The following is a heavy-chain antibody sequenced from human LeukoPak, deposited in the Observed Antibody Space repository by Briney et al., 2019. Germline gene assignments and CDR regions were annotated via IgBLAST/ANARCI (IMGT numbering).Heavy chain of an antibody. CDR2: IYTSGST. D-gene: IGHD6-13*01. V-gene: IGHV4-4*07. Sequence: SETLSLTCTVSGGSISSYYWSWIRQPAGKGLEWIGRIYTSGSTNYNPSLKSRVTMSVDTSKNQFSLKLSSVTAADTAVYYCARDSRKDSSSWYDGTAYYYYYYMDVWGKGTTVTVSS. CDR3: ARDSRKDSSSWYDGTAYYYYYYMDV. J-gene: IGHJ6*03. CDR1: GGSISSYY.